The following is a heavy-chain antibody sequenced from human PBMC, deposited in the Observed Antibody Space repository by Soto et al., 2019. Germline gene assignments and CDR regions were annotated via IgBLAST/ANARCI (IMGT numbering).Heavy chain of an antibody. J-gene: IGHJ4*02. V-gene: IGHV3-23*01. CDR1: GFTFSSYA. D-gene: IGHD3-10*01. CDR2: IRGSGGST. Sequence: GGSLRLSCAASGFTFSSYAMSWVRQAPGKGLEWVSAIRGSGGSTYYADSVKGRFTISRGNSKNTLYLQMNSLRAEDTAVYYCAKDSTYGSGSYYFDYWGQGTLVTVSS. CDR3: AKDSTYGSGSYYFDY.